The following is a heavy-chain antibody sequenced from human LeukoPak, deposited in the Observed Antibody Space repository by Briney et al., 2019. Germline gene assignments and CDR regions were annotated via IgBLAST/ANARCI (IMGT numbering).Heavy chain of an antibody. D-gene: IGHD3-9*01. Sequence: GGSLRLSCAASGFTFSDYAIHWVRQAPGKGLECVAVISDDGTYKDYADSVKGRFTISRDNSKNTLYLQMNSLRAEDTAIYYCANGPHYQILTGFYKVRSHLDYWGQGTLVTVSS. CDR1: GFTFSDYA. V-gene: IGHV3-30*04. CDR3: ANGPHYQILTGFYKVRSHLDY. CDR2: ISDDGTYK. J-gene: IGHJ4*02.